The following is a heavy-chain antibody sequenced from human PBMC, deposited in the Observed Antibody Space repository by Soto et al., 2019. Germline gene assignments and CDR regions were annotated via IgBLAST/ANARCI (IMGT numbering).Heavy chain of an antibody. Sequence: SETLSLTCTVSGGSISSGGYYWSWIRQHPGKGLEWIGYIYYSGSTYYNPSLKSGVTISVDTSKNQFSLKLSSVTAADTAVYYCARYGDGPYYYGMDVWGQGTTVTVSS. CDR2: IYYSGST. CDR1: GGSISSGGYY. D-gene: IGHD4-17*01. J-gene: IGHJ6*02. V-gene: IGHV4-31*03. CDR3: ARYGDGPYYYGMDV.